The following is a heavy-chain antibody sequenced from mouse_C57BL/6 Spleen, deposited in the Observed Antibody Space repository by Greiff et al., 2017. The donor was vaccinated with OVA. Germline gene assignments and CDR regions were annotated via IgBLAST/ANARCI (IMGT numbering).Heavy chain of an antibody. CDR3: ARGGGLREGDY. J-gene: IGHJ2*01. CDR1: GYAFSSYW. Sequence: QVQLQQSGAELVKPGASVKISCKASGYAFSSYWMNRVKQRPGKGLEWIGQIYPGDGDTNYNGKFKGKATLTADKSSSTAYMQLSSLTSEDSAVYFCARGGGLREGDYWGQGTTITVSS. CDR2: IYPGDGDT. D-gene: IGHD2-4*01. V-gene: IGHV1-80*01.